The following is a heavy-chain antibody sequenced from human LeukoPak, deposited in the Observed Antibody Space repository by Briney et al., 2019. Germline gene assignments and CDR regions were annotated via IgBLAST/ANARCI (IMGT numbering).Heavy chain of an antibody. D-gene: IGHD2-2*01. Sequence: GGSLRLSGAASGFTFSSYSMNWVRQAPGKGLEWVSYISSSSSTIYYADSVKGRFTISRDNAKNSLYLQMNSLRAEDTAVYYCARAGWDIVPAAIYWFDPWGQGTLVTVSS. CDR3: ARAGWDIVPAAIYWFDP. CDR1: GFTFSSYS. CDR2: ISSSSSTI. J-gene: IGHJ5*02. V-gene: IGHV3-48*04.